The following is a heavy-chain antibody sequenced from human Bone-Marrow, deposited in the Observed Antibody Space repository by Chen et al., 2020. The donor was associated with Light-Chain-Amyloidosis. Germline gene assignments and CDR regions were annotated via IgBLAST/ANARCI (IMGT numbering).Heavy chain of an antibody. CDR1: GFSFDDYA. CDR3: TRVPSYRSGWSR. CDR2: ISGDAAST. D-gene: IGHD6-19*01. V-gene: IGHV3-43*02. Sequence: EVQLVESGGGVVQPGGSLSLSCAASGFSFDDYAMHWVRQAPGKGLEWVSLISGDAASTDYADSVRGRFTISRDNSKNSLYLQMNSLRTDDTALYYCTRVPSYRSGWSRWGQGTLVTVSS. J-gene: IGHJ4*02.